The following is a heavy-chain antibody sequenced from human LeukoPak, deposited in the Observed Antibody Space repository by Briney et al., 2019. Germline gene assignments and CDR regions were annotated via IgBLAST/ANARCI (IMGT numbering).Heavy chain of an antibody. V-gene: IGHV3-21*01. D-gene: IGHD2-2*01. Sequence: ETLSLTCAVSGGSISSSNWWSWVRQPPGKGLEWVSSISSSSSYIYYADSVKGRFTISRDNAKNSLYLQMNSLRAEDTAVYYCARDLGDIVVVPAAHFDYWGQGTLVTVSS. J-gene: IGHJ4*02. CDR3: ARDLGDIVVVPAAHFDY. CDR2: ISSSSSYI. CDR1: GGSISSSN.